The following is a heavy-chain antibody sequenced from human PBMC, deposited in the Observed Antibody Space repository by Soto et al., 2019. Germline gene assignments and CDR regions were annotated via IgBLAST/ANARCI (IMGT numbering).Heavy chain of an antibody. V-gene: IGHV3-64*02. CDR2: TSGSGRRT. CDR3: ARGRGDYENWNFDL. J-gene: IGHJ2*01. CDR1: GFTFSTYG. D-gene: IGHD4-17*01. Sequence: EVQLVESGEALVQPGGSLRVSCEGSGFTFSTYGMHWVRQAPGKGLEFVSSTSGSGRRTSYADSVKGRYIISRDNSKNTLYLQMGSLRIEDTGVYYCARGRGDYENWNFDLWGRGSLVTVSS.